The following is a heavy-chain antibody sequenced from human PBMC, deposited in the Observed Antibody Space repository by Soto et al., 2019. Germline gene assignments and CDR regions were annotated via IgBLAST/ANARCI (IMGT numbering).Heavy chain of an antibody. CDR3: ARGRYGDY. J-gene: IGHJ4*02. Sequence: QVHLVQSGAEVKKPGASVKVSCKGSGYAFTTYGITWVRQAPGQGLEWMGWISAHNGNTNYAQKLQGKVTVTRDTSTSTAYMELRSLRSDDTAVYYCARGRYGDYWGQGALVTVSS. CDR1: GYAFTTYG. D-gene: IGHD1-1*01. V-gene: IGHV1-18*01. CDR2: ISAHNGNT.